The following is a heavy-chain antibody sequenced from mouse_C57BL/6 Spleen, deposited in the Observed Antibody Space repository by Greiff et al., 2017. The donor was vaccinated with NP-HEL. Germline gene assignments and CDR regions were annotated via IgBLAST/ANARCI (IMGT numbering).Heavy chain of an antibody. Sequence: QVQLQQPGAELVKPGASVKMSCKASGYTFTSYWITWVKQRPGQGLEWIGDIYPGSGSTNYNEKFKSKATLTVDTSSSTAYMQLSSLTSEDSAVYYCARKDRFYWYFDVWGTGTTVTVSS. D-gene: IGHD1-1*01. J-gene: IGHJ1*03. CDR1: GYTFTSYW. V-gene: IGHV1-55*01. CDR2: IYPGSGST. CDR3: ARKDRFYWYFDV.